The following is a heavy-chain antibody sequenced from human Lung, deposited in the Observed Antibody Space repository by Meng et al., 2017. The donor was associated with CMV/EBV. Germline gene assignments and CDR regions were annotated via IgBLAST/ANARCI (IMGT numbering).Heavy chain of an antibody. CDR1: GGSVSTSSSY. Sequence: SETLSLXCTVSGGSVSTSSSYWSWIRQPPGKGLEWIGFIYNSGSTNDNPSLKSRVTISVDTSKNQFSLKLTSVTVADTAVYYCARGFYDFWSGFGAVDYWGQGMLVTVSS. CDR3: ARGFYDFWSGFGAVDY. J-gene: IGHJ4*02. CDR2: IYNSGST. D-gene: IGHD3-3*01. V-gene: IGHV4-61*01.